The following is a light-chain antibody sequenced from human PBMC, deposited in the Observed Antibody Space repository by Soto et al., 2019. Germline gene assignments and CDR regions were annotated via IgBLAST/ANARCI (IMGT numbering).Light chain of an antibody. V-gene: IGKV3-15*01. J-gene: IGKJ1*01. CDR1: QSVSSN. Sequence: EIVMTQSPATLSVSPGERATLSCRASQSVSSNLAWYQQKPGQAPRLLIYGASTRATGIPARFSGSGSGTEFTLTISSLQSEDFAVYYCQQYNNWLTWTSGQ. CDR3: QQYNNWLTWT. CDR2: GAS.